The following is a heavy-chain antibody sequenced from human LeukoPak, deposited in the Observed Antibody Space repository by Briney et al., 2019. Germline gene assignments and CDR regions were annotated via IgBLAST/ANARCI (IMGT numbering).Heavy chain of an antibody. V-gene: IGHV4-59*01. D-gene: IGHD1-14*01. J-gene: IGHJ6*03. CDR1: CGAISAYY. Sequence: PSETLSLTCTISCGAISAYYWNWIRQSPGKGLEWLGYIFYNGAINYNPSVQSRVSISVDTSKNQFSLSLSSVTAADTAVYFCARGGPGSGHYFYMDVWGRGTTVTVSS. CDR3: ARGGPGSGHYFYMDV. CDR2: IFYNGAI.